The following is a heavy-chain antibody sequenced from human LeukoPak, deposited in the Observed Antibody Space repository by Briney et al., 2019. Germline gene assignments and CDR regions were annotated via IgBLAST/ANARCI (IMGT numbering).Heavy chain of an antibody. D-gene: IGHD6-19*01. V-gene: IGHV3-23*01. Sequence: GGSLRLSCAASGFTFSSYAMSWVRQAPGKGLEWVSAISGSGGSTYYADSVKGRFTISRDNSKNTLYLQMNSLRAEDTAVYYCAKCPFGSGWYNYYYGMDVWGQGTTVTVSS. CDR3: AKCPFGSGWYNYYYGMDV. CDR2: ISGSGGST. CDR1: GFTFSSYA. J-gene: IGHJ6*02.